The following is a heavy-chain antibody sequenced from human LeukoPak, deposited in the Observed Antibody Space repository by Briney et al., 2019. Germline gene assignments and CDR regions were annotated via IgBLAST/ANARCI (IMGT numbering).Heavy chain of an antibody. D-gene: IGHD3-10*01. Sequence: SETLSLTCTVSGGSISSSSYYWGWIRQPPGKGLEWIGSIYYSGSTYYNPSLKSRVTISVDTSKNQFSLKLSFVTAADTAVYYCARESIWFGELLVSFDYWGQGTLVTVSS. V-gene: IGHV4-39*07. J-gene: IGHJ4*02. CDR1: GGSISSSSYY. CDR2: IYYSGST. CDR3: ARESIWFGELLVSFDY.